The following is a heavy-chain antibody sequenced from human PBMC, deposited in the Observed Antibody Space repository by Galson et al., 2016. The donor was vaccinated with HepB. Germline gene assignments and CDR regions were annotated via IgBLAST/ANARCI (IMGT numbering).Heavy chain of an antibody. Sequence: SLRLSCAASGFTFGSYWMSWVRQAPGKGLELAVNINQDGSEKSYVDSAKGRFTISRDNAKNSLYLQMNSLRAEDTAVYFCARDPGYSAFDIWGQGTMVTVSS. CDR2: INQDGSEK. J-gene: IGHJ3*02. D-gene: IGHD5-12*01. CDR3: ARDPGYSAFDI. V-gene: IGHV3-7*04. CDR1: GFTFGSYW.